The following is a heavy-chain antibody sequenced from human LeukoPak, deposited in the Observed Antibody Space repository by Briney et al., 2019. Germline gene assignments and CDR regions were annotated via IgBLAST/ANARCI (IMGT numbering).Heavy chain of an antibody. D-gene: IGHD2-2*01. CDR3: ASLDVVIIPAAMGPAFDI. J-gene: IGHJ3*02. V-gene: IGHV5-51*01. Sequence: GESLKISCQGSGYSFTSFWIAWVRQMPGKGLEWMGIIYPGDSDTRYSPSFQGQVTISADKSISTAYLQWNSLKASDTAVYFCASLDVVIIPAAMGPAFDIWGHGTMVTVSS. CDR2: IYPGDSDT. CDR1: GYSFTSFW.